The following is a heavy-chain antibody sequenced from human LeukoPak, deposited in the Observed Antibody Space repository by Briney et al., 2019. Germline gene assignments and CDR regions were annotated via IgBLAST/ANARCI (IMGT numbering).Heavy chain of an antibody. J-gene: IGHJ6*03. Sequence: GGSLRLSCAASGFTFSSYGMHWVRQAPGKGLDWVAFIHHDGSNKYYADSVRGRFTISRDNSKNTLYLQMNSLRAEDTAVYYCAKVGYVGDRPWYYYYMDVWGKGTTVTVSS. CDR3: AKVGYVGDRPWYYYYMDV. D-gene: IGHD2-15*01. V-gene: IGHV3-30*02. CDR1: GFTFSSYG. CDR2: IHHDGSNK.